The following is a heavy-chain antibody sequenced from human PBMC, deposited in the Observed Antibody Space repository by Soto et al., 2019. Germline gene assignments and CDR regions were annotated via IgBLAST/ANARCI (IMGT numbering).Heavy chain of an antibody. D-gene: IGHD5-12*01. CDR3: AKGFGGYDAFDI. CDR2: ISYDGSNK. Sequence: QVQLVESGGGVVQPGRSLRLSCAASGFTFSSYGMHWVRQAPGKGLEWVAVISYDGSNKYYADSVKGRFTISRDNSKNPVYLQMNSLRAEDTAVYYCAKGFGGYDAFDIWGQGTMVTVSS. V-gene: IGHV3-30*18. J-gene: IGHJ3*02. CDR1: GFTFSSYG.